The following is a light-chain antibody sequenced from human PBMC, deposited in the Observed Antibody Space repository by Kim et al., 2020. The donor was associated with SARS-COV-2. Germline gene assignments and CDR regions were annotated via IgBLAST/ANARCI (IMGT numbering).Light chain of an antibody. Sequence: SPGQTARMPCSGDALPKQYAYWYQQKPGQAPVLVIYKDSERPSGIPERFSGSSSGTTVTLTISGVQAEDEADYYCQSADSSGTYVVFGGGTQLTVL. J-gene: IGLJ2*01. CDR1: ALPKQY. CDR3: QSADSSGTYVV. CDR2: KDS. V-gene: IGLV3-25*03.